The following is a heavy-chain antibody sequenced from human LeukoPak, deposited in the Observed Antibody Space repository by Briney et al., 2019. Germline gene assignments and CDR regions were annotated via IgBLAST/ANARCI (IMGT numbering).Heavy chain of an antibody. CDR2: IYPGDSDT. D-gene: IGHD5-12*01. V-gene: IGHV5-51*01. J-gene: IGHJ3*02. CDR3: ARRAYSGYDEGPNDAFDI. CDR1: GYSFTSYW. Sequence: GESLKISCKGSGYSFTSYWIGWVRQMPGKGLEWMGIIYPGDSDTRYSPSFQGQVTISADKSISTAYLQWSSLKASDTAMYYCARRAYSGYDEGPNDAFDIWGQGTMVTVSS.